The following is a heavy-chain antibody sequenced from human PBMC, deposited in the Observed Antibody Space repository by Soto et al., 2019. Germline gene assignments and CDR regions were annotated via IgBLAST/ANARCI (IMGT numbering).Heavy chain of an antibody. CDR2: IYHSGST. J-gene: IGHJ5*02. CDR1: GGSISSGGYS. Sequence: SETLSLTCAVSGGSISSGGYSWSWIRQPPGKGLEWIGYIYHSGSTYYNPSLKSRVTISVDRSKNQFSLKLSSVTAADTAVYYCARVSKYLVWFDHWGQGTMGTVSS. D-gene: IGHD3-10*01. V-gene: IGHV4-30-2*01. CDR3: ARVSKYLVWFDH.